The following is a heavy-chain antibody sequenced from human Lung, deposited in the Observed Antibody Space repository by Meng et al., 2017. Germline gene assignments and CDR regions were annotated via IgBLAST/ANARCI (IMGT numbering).Heavy chain of an antibody. CDR2: ISGYNGNT. D-gene: IGHD2-15*01. V-gene: IGHV1-18*01. J-gene: IGHJ4*02. CDR3: ARAEEEYCSGGSCPNFDF. Sequence: QVQLVQSGGEVKKPGASVKVSRKASGYIFTRYGITWVRQAPGQGLEWMGWISGYNGNTNYAQKLQGRVTMTTDTSTSTAYMELRSLRSDDTAVYYCARAEEEYCSGGSCPNFDFWGQGTLVTVSS. CDR1: GYIFTRYG.